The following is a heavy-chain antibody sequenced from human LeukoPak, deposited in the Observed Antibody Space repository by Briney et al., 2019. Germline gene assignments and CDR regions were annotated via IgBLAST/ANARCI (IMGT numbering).Heavy chain of an antibody. J-gene: IGHJ4*02. V-gene: IGHV3-7*01. CDR2: IKQDGSEK. Sequence: GGSLRLSCAASGFTVSSNYMSWVRQAPGKGLEWVANIKQDGSEKYYVDSVKGRFTISRDNAKNSLYLQMNSLRAEDTAVYYCARAWGVFDYWGQGTLVTVSS. D-gene: IGHD7-27*01. CDR1: GFTVSSNY. CDR3: ARAWGVFDY.